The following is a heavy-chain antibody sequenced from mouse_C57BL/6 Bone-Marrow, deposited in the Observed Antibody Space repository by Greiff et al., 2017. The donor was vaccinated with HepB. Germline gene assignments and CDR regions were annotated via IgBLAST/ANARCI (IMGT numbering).Heavy chain of an antibody. Sequence: VQLQQPGAELVKPGASVKLSCKASGYTFTSYWMHWVKQRPGQGLEWIGMIHPNSGSTNYNEKFKSKATLTVDKSSSTAYMQLSSLTSEDSAVYYCARSLYYDYDGPPAYWGQGTLVTVSA. V-gene: IGHV1-64*01. CDR2: IHPNSGST. CDR1: GYTFTSYW. CDR3: ARSLYYDYDGPPAY. D-gene: IGHD2-4*01. J-gene: IGHJ3*01.